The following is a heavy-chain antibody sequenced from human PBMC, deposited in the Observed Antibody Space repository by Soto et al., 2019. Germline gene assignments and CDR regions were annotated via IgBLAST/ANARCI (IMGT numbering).Heavy chain of an antibody. V-gene: IGHV3-30-3*01. Sequence: GGSLRLSCAASGFTFSSYAMHWVRQAPGKGLEWVAVISYDGSNKYYAASVKGRFTISRDNSKNTLYLQMNSLRAEDTAVYYCARDKGEGGYSYGLRGMDVWGQGTTVTVSS. CDR3: ARDKGEGGYSYGLRGMDV. D-gene: IGHD5-18*01. J-gene: IGHJ6*02. CDR1: GFTFSSYA. CDR2: ISYDGSNK.